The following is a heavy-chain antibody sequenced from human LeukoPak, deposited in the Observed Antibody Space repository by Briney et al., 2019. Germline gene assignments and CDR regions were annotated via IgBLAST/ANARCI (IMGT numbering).Heavy chain of an antibody. V-gene: IGHV1-2*02. D-gene: IGHD3-3*01. Sequence: ATLNLSCKASGYTFTGYYMHWMRQAPGQGLELMGWINPNSGGTNYAQKFQNRVTMTRVTTINTAYMELSRLRSDDTAVYYCARDLRPYYDFWRGYNWLDPWGQGTLVSVSS. J-gene: IGHJ5*02. CDR2: INPNSGGT. CDR3: ARDLRPYYDFWRGYNWLDP. CDR1: GYTFTGYY.